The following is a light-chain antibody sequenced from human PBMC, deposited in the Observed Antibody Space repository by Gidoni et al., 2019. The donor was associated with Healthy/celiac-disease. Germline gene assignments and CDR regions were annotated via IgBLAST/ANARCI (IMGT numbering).Light chain of an antibody. CDR2: EVS. J-gene: IGLJ2*01. Sequence: QSALTQPPSASGSPGQSVNISCTGTSSDVGGYNYVSWYQQHPGKAPKLMIYEVSKRPSGVPDRFSGSKSGNTASLTVSGLQAEDEADYYCSSYAGSKVVFGGGTKLTVL. V-gene: IGLV2-8*01. CDR3: SSYAGSKVV. CDR1: SSDVGGYNY.